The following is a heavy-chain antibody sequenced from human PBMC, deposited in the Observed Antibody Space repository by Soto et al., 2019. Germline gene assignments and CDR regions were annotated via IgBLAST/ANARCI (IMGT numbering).Heavy chain of an antibody. J-gene: IGHJ6*03. CDR1: GGSISSGGYY. CDR2: IYYSGST. Sequence: SETLSLTCTVSGGSISSGGYYWSWIRQHPGKGLEWIGYIYYSGSTYYNPSLKSRVTISVDTSKNQFSLKLSSVTAADTAVYYCARGGNYDFWSGYYTYYYYYMDVWGKGTTVTVSS. V-gene: IGHV4-31*03. D-gene: IGHD3-3*01. CDR3: ARGGNYDFWSGYYTYYYYYMDV.